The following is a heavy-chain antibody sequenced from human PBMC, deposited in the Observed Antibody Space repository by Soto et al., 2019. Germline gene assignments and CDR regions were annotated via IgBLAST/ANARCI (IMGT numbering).Heavy chain of an antibody. CDR2: IYWDDDK. Sequence: SGPTLVNPTQTLTLTCTFSGFSLSTSGVGVGWIRQPPGKALEWLALIYWDDDKRYSPSLKSRLTITKDTSKNQVVLTMTNMDPVDTATYYCATQLGKYCSGGSCYDNWGQGTLVTVSS. CDR1: GFSLSTSGVG. D-gene: IGHD2-15*01. J-gene: IGHJ4*02. CDR3: ATQLGKYCSGGSCYDN. V-gene: IGHV2-5*02.